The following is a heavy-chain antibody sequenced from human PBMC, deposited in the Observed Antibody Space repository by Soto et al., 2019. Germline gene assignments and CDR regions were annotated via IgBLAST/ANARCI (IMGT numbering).Heavy chain of an antibody. CDR1: GVSISSGDYY. CDR2: TYYSGKT. D-gene: IGHD2-2*01. V-gene: IGHV4-30-4*01. CDR3: ARLIHCLTTSCYFDY. J-gene: IGHJ4*02. Sequence: SETLSLTCTVSGVSISSGDYYWSWIRQPPGKGLEWIGYTYYSGKTYYNPSLKSRVTISVDTSKNQFSLKLSSVTAADTTVYYCARLIHCLTTSCYFDYWGQGTLVTVSS.